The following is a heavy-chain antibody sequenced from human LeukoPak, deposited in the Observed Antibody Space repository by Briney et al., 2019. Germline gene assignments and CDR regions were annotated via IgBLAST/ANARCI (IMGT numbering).Heavy chain of an antibody. CDR2: IYYTGIT. D-gene: IGHD1-26*01. CDR3: ARASYSDNGWYFDL. V-gene: IGHV4-59*01. CDR1: GDSIGSFY. Sequence: SETLSLTCTVSGDSIGSFYWSWIRQPPGKRLEWMSYIYYTGITNYNPSLKSRASISVGTSKNQFSLKLTSVTAADSAVYYCARASYSDNGWYFDLWGRGTLVTVSS. J-gene: IGHJ2*01.